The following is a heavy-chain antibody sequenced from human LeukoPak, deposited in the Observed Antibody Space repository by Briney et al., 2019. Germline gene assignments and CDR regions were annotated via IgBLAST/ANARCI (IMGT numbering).Heavy chain of an antibody. CDR3: ATDINKDTAMVTSGNWFDP. D-gene: IGHD5-18*01. J-gene: IGHJ5*02. V-gene: IGHV3-11*05. CDR2: ISSSSSYT. CDR1: GFTFSDYH. Sequence: GGSLRLSCAASGFTFSDYHMSWIRQAPGKGLEWVSYISSSSSYTNYADSVKGRFTISRDNAKNSLYLQMNSLRAEDTAVYYWATDINKDTAMVTSGNWFDPWGQGTLVTVSS.